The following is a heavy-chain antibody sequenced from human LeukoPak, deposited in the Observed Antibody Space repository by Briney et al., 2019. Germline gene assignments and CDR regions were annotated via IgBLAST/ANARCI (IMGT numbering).Heavy chain of an antibody. D-gene: IGHD3-10*01. J-gene: IGHJ4*02. CDR1: GGSLSGYY. CDR2: IYTSGST. V-gene: IGHV4-59*10. CDR3: ARSTRVYGSGSYLAFDY. Sequence: SETLSLTCAVYGGSLSGYYWSWIRQPAGRGLEWIGHIYTSGSTNSNPSLKSRVTMSVDTSKNQFSLKLSSVTAADTAVYYCARSTRVYGSGSYLAFDYWGQGTLVTVSS.